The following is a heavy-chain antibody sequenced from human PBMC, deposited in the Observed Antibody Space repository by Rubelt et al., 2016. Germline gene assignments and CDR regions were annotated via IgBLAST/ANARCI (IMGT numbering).Heavy chain of an antibody. V-gene: IGHV4-4*07. CDR3: AGELVETAMTKIDY. CDR2: LYNSVNT. Sequence: VQLRESGPGLVKPSETLSLTCSVSNDSLISYYWSWVRQPAGKGLEWIGRLYNSVNTDYNPSLKSRVTMSGDTSKNQFSPKLKSVTAADTAVYYCAGELVETAMTKIDYLGQGTLVTVSS. CDR1: NDSLISYY. D-gene: IGHD5-18*01. J-gene: IGHJ4*02.